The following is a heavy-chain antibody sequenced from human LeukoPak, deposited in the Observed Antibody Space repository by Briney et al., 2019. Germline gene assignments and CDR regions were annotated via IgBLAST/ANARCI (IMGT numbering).Heavy chain of an antibody. CDR3: ASEGYYDSSGYPFDY. V-gene: IGHV4-59*08. CDR2: IHYSGST. D-gene: IGHD3-22*01. Sequence: SETLSLTCTVSGGSIRSYYWSWIRQPPGKGLEWIGYIHYSGSTNYKPSLKSRVTISVDTSKNQFSLKLSSVTAADTAVYYCASEGYYDSSGYPFDYWGQGTLVTVSS. CDR1: GGSIRSYY. J-gene: IGHJ4*02.